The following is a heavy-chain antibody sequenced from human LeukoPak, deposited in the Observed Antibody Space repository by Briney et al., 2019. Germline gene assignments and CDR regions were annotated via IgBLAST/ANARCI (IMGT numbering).Heavy chain of an antibody. CDR1: GFTFSSYA. D-gene: IGHD1-26*01. CDR2: ISYDGSNK. J-gene: IGHJ4*02. CDR3: ARERGSYTFDY. V-gene: IGHV3-30*04. Sequence: PGRSLRLSCAASGFTFSSYAMHWVRQAPGKGLEWVAVISYDGSNKYYADSVKGRFTISRDNPKNTLYLQMNSLRAEDTAVYYCARERGSYTFDYWGQGTLVTVSS.